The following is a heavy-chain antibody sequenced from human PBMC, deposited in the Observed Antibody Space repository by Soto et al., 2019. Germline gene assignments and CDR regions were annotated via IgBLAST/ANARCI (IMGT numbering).Heavy chain of an antibody. CDR3: ARDNSHNYDFLGVRYFDL. CDR2: IIPIFGTA. J-gene: IGHJ2*01. V-gene: IGHV1-69*13. CDR1: GGTFSSYA. Sequence: GASVKVSCKASGGTFSSYAISWVRQAPGQGLEWMGGIIPIFGTANYAQKFQGRVTITADESTSTAYMELSSLRSEDTAVYYCARDNSHNYDFLGVRYFDLCGRGTLVIVSS. D-gene: IGHD3-3*01.